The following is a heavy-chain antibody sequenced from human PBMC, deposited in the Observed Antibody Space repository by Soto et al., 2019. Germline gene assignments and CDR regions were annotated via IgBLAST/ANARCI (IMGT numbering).Heavy chain of an antibody. Sequence: VQLLESGGGLIQPGGSLRLSCAASGFTFSYGIHWLRQAPGKGLEWVAYISYESFNKFYGYSVKGRFTISRDNSKNTQFLQMNSLRAEDTAVYYCAKLVIGYCSGNTCDDYWGQGTLVAVSS. CDR1: GFTFSYG. V-gene: IGHV3-30*18. CDR3: AKLVIGYCSGNTCDDY. J-gene: IGHJ4*02. CDR2: ISYESFNK. D-gene: IGHD2-15*01.